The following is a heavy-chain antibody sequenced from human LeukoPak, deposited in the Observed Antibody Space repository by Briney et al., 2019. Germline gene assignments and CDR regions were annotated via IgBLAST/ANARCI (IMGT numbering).Heavy chain of an antibody. CDR3: AHSWFHVTYYDFWSGYWYFDY. J-gene: IGHJ4*02. CDR1: GFSLSTSGVG. Sequence: ESGPTLVKPTQTLTLTCTFSGFSLSTSGVGVGWIRQPPGKALEWLALIYWNDDKRYSPSLKSRLTITKDTSKNQVVLTMTNMDPVDTATYYCAHSWFHVTYYDFWSGYWYFDYWGQGTLVTVSS. D-gene: IGHD3-3*01. CDR2: IYWNDDK. V-gene: IGHV2-5*01.